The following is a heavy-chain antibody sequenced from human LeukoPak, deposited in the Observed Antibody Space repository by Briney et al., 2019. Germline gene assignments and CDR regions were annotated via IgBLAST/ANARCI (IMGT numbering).Heavy chain of an antibody. J-gene: IGHJ4*02. Sequence: PSETLSLTCTVSGGSISSYYWSWIRQPAGKGLEWIGRIYTSGSTNYNPSLKSRVTMSVDTSKNEFSLKLSSVTAADTAVYYCARDGRWLQPSSFDYWGQGTLVTVSS. CDR3: ARDGRWLQPSSFDY. V-gene: IGHV4-4*07. CDR1: GGSISSYY. D-gene: IGHD5-24*01. CDR2: IYTSGST.